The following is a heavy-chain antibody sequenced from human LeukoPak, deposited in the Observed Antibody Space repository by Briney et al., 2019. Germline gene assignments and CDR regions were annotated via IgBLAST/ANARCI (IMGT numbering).Heavy chain of an antibody. D-gene: IGHD2-8*01. CDR2: ITGDGGYT. V-gene: IGHV3-64*01. CDR3: ARVSTNDRRNAFDI. CDR1: GFTFSTYV. J-gene: IGHJ3*02. Sequence: GGSLRLSCAASGFTFSTYVMQWVRQAPGKGLEYVSAITGDGGYTYYANSVRGRFTISRDNSKKTLYLQMGSLRADDMAVYYCARVSTNDRRNAFDIWGQGTMVTVSS.